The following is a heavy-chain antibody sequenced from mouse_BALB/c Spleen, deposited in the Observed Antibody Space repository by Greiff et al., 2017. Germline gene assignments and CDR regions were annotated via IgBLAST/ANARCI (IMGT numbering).Heavy chain of an antibody. CDR2: ISSGGSYT. J-gene: IGHJ4*01. V-gene: IGHV5-6*02. Sequence: EVMLVESGGDLVKPGGSLKLSCAASGFTFSSYGMSWVRQTPDKRLEWVATISSGGSYTYYPDSVKGRFTISRDNAKNTLYLQMSSLKSEDTAMYYCARLEMDYWGQGTSVTVSS. CDR1: GFTFSSYG. CDR3: ARLEMDY.